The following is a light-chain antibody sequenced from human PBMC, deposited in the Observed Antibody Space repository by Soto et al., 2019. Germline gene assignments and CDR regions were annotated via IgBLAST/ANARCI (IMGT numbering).Light chain of an antibody. J-gene: IGKJ1*01. CDR3: QQYYNTPWT. CDR2: WAS. Sequence: DIVMTQSPDSLAVSLGERATINCKSSQSVLYNSNNKNYLAWVQQKPGQPPKLLIYWASTRESGVPDRFSGSGSGTDFTLTISSLQAEDVAVYYCQQYYNTPWTFGQGTKVEIK. V-gene: IGKV4-1*01. CDR1: QSVLYNSNNKNY.